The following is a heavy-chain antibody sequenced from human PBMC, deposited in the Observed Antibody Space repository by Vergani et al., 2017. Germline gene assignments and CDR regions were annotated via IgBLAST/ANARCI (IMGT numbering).Heavy chain of an antibody. D-gene: IGHD2-2*01. CDR2: INPNSGGT. CDR1: GYTFTGYY. CDR3: ARDKMGVVVPAAPIPYYYMDV. Sequence: QVQLVQSGAEVKKPGASVKVSCKASGYTFTGYYMHWVRQAPGQGLEWMGWINPNSGGTNYAQKFQGRVTMTRDTSISTAYMELSMLRSDDTAVYYCARDKMGVVVPAAPIPYYYMDVWGKGTTVTVSS. J-gene: IGHJ6*03. V-gene: IGHV1-2*02.